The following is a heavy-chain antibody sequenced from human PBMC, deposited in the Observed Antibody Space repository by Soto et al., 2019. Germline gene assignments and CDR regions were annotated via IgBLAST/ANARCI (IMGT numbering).Heavy chain of an antibody. CDR1: GYSFTSYG. J-gene: IGHJ3*02. CDR2: IYPGDSDT. V-gene: IGHV5-51*01. D-gene: IGHD3-22*01. CDR3: ARPRGGYYDSSGYFDAFDI. Sequence: RGESLKNSCRTSGYSFTSYGIGWVSQMPGKGLEWMGIIYPGDSDTRYSPSFQGQVTISADKSISTAYLQWSSLKASDTAMYYCARPRGGYYDSSGYFDAFDIWGQGTMVTVSS.